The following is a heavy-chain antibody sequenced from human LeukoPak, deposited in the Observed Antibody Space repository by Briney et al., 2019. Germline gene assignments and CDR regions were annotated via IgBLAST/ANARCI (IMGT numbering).Heavy chain of an antibody. CDR2: ISGDGGST. J-gene: IGHJ4*02. V-gene: IGHV3-43*02. CDR1: GFIFDNYA. CDR3: ARESETSGWYDY. D-gene: IGHD6-19*01. Sequence: GGSLRLSCAAPGFIFDNYAIHWVRQAPGKELEWVSLISGDGGSTFYADSVRGRFTISRDNTRKSLSLQMSSLRSEDTALYYCARESETSGWYDYWGQGTLVTVSS.